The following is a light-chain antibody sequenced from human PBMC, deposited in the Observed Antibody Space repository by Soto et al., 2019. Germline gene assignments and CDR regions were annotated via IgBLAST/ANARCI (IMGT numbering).Light chain of an antibody. V-gene: IGLV3-9*01. CDR2: RDS. J-gene: IGLJ2*01. CDR1: NIGSKI. Sequence: SYELTQPLSVSVALGQTAKITCGGNNIGSKIVQWYQQKPGQAPVLVIYRDSTRPSGIPERFSGSNSGNTATLTISGTQAMDEADYYCQAWDSSTYVVFGGGTKLTVL. CDR3: QAWDSSTYVV.